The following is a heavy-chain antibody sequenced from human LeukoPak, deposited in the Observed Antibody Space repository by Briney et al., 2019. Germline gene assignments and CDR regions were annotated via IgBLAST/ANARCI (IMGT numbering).Heavy chain of an antibody. CDR2: IIPIFGTA. Sequence: ASVKVSCKASGGTFSSYAISWVRQAPGQGLEWMGGIIPIFGTANYAQKFQGRVTITADESTSTAYMELSSLRSEDTAVYYCARLSSMVRGVNTFDYWGQGTLVTVSS. CDR3: ARLSSMVRGVNTFDY. J-gene: IGHJ4*02. CDR1: GGTFSSYA. V-gene: IGHV1-69*13. D-gene: IGHD3-10*01.